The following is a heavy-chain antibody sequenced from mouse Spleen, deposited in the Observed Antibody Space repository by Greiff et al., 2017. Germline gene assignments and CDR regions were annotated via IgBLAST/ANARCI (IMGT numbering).Heavy chain of an antibody. V-gene: IGHV7-3*01. CDR1: GFTFTDYY. D-gene: IGHD1-1*01. CDR2: IRNKANGYTT. CDR3: ARYYYGSSSHFDY. Sequence: DVHLVESGGGLVQPGGSLSLSCAASGFTFTDYYMSWVRQPPGKALEWLGFIRNKANGYTTEYSASVKGRFTISRDNSQSILYLQMNALGAEDSATYYCARYYYGSSSHFDYWGQGTTLTVSS. J-gene: IGHJ2*01.